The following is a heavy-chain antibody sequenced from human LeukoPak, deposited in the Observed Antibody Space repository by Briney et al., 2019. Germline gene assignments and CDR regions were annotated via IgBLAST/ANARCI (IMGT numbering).Heavy chain of an antibody. V-gene: IGHV4-30-2*01. D-gene: IGHD2-2*01. Sequence: PSETLSLTCAVSGGSISSGGYFWSWIRQPPGKGLEWIGYIYHSGSTYYNLSLKSRVTISVDRSKNQFSLKLSSVTAADTAVYYCARVARYCSSTSCYLIFDYWGQGTLVTVSS. CDR2: IYHSGST. CDR3: ARVARYCSSTSCYLIFDY. J-gene: IGHJ4*02. CDR1: GGSISSGGYF.